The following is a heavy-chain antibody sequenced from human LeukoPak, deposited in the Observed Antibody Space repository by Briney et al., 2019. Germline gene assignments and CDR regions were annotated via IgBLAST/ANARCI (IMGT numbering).Heavy chain of an antibody. V-gene: IGHV3-21*01. D-gene: IGHD6-13*01. Sequence: GGSLRLSCAASGFTFSSYSMNWVRQAPGKGLEWVSSISSSSSYIYYADSVKGRFTISRDNAKNSLYLQMNSLRAEDTAVYYCARVEYSSSWYVHFDYWGQGTLVTVSS. CDR3: ARVEYSSSWYVHFDY. J-gene: IGHJ4*02. CDR2: ISSSSSYI. CDR1: GFTFSSYS.